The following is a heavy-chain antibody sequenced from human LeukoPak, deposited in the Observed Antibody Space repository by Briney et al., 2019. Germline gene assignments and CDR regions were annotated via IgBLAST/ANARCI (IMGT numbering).Heavy chain of an antibody. Sequence: SVKVSCKASGGTFSSYAISWVRQAPGQGLEWMGGIIPIFGTANYAQKFQGRVTITADESTSTAYMELSSLRSDDTAVYYCARDTVRGTNWFDPWGQGTLVTVSS. CDR1: GGTFSSYA. CDR3: ARDTVRGTNWFDP. J-gene: IGHJ5*02. D-gene: IGHD4-11*01. CDR2: IIPIFGTA. V-gene: IGHV1-69*13.